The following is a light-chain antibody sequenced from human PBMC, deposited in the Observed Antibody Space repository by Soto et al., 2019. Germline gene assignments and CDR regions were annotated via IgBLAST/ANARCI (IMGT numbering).Light chain of an antibody. CDR3: QQYYGTPYT. CDR2: WAS. J-gene: IGKJ2*01. V-gene: IGKV4-1*01. CDR1: QSVLYSSNNKNF. Sequence: DIGMTQSPDSLAVSLGERATINCKSSQSVLYSSNNKNFLAWYQQKPGQPPKLLIYWASTRESGVPDRFSGSGSGTDFTLTISSLQAEDVAVYYCQQYYGTPYTFGQGTKLEIK.